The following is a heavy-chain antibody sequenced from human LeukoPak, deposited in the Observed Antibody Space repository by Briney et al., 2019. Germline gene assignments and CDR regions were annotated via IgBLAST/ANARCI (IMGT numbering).Heavy chain of an antibody. V-gene: IGHV4-39*07. CDR1: GGSISSSSYY. J-gene: IGHJ4*02. Sequence: PSETLSLTCTVSGGSISSSSYYWGWIRQPPVKGLEWIGSIYYSGSTYYNPSLKSRVTISVDTSKNQFSLKLSSVTAADTAVYYCARGEVDSSSWYAYFDYWGQGTLVTVSS. CDR3: ARGEVDSSSWYAYFDY. CDR2: IYYSGST. D-gene: IGHD6-13*01.